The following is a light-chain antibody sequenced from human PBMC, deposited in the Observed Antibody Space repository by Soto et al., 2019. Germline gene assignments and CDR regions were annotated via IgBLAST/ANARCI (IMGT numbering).Light chain of an antibody. V-gene: IGKV1-6*01. CDR3: LQDYSYPLT. CDR2: AAS. J-gene: IGKJ4*01. Sequence: AIQMTQSPSSLSASVGDRVTLTCRASQGIRNDLGWYQQKPGKAPKVLIYAASTLQSGVPSRFSGSGFGTDFTLTISSLQPDDFATYYCLQDYSYPLTFGGGTKVKI. CDR1: QGIRND.